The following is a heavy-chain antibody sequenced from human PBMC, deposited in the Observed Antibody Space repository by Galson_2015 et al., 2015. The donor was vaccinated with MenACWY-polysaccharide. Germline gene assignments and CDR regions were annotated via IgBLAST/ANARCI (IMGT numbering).Heavy chain of an antibody. CDR3: ARFLGGTLTMTRHYDAFDI. J-gene: IGHJ3*02. V-gene: IGHV5-51*01. Sequence: QSGAEVKKPGESLKISCMASGSSFTDYWIGWVRQMPGKGLEWMGIIYPGASDIRYSPSFQGQVSFSADKSTGTAYLQWSSLKAPDTAMYYCARFLGGTLTMTRHYDAFDIWGQGTMVTVSS. CDR1: GSSFTDYW. D-gene: IGHD4/OR15-4a*01. CDR2: IYPGASDI.